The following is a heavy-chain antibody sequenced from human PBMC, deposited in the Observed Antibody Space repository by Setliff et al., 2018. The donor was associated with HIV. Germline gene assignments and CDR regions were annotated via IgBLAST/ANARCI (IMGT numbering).Heavy chain of an antibody. CDR3: ARGEVWGTPTAGDF. CDR2: INSDGSIT. Sequence: GGSLRLSCAASGFTFSSYWMHWVRQAPGKGLVWVSRINSDGSITNYADSVKGRFTISRDDAKNTVYLQMNSLRADDTAVYYCARGEVWGTPTAGDFWGQGTLVTVSS. CDR1: GFTFSSYW. J-gene: IGHJ4*02. V-gene: IGHV3-74*01. D-gene: IGHD3-16*01.